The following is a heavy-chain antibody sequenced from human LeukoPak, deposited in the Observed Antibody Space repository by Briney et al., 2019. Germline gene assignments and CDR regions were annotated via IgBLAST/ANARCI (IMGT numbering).Heavy chain of an antibody. J-gene: IGHJ5*02. V-gene: IGHV4-34*01. CDR1: GGSFSGYY. CDR2: INHSGST. Sequence: SETLSLTCAVYGGSFSGYYWSWIRQPPGKGLEWIGEINHSGSTNYNPSLKSRVTISVDTSKNQFSLKLSSVTAADTAVYYCARHLGYYYGSGNWFDPWGQGTLVTVSS. CDR3: ARHLGYYYGSGNWFDP. D-gene: IGHD3-10*01.